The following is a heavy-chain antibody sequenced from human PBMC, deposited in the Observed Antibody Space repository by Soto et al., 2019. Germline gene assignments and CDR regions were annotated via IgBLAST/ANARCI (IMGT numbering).Heavy chain of an antibody. CDR2: INHSGST. D-gene: IGHD1-1*01. CDR3: ARGRGYAV. CDR1: GGSFSGYY. J-gene: IGHJ4*02. V-gene: IGHV4-34*01. Sequence: XXTLSLTCAVYGGSFSGYYWSWIRQPPGKGLEWIGEINHSGSTNYNPSLKSRVTISVDTSKNQFSLKLSSVTAADTAVYYCARGRGYAVWGQGTLVTVSS.